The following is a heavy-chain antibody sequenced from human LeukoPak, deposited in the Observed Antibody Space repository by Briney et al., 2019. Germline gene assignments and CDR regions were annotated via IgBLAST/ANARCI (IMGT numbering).Heavy chain of an antibody. Sequence: GGSRSLACAASGFALSTYSIDWVRQAQGKGLEWLSYISSSSSTIYYADSVKGRFTVSRDNAENLVYLQMNSLGAEDTAVYYCARVGRSGYTKDYWGQGTLVTVAS. CDR2: ISSSSSTI. CDR3: ARVGRSGYTKDY. J-gene: IGHJ4*02. V-gene: IGHV3-48*04. CDR1: GFALSTYS. D-gene: IGHD5-12*01.